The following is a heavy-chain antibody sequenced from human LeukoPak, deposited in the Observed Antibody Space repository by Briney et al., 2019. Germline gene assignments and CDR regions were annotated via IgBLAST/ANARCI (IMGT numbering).Heavy chain of an antibody. CDR2: IWYDGSNK. V-gene: IGHV3-33*01. D-gene: IGHD3-22*01. Sequence: GGSLRLSCAASGFTFSSYGMHWVRQAPGKGLESGAVIWYDGSNKYYADSVKGRFTISRDNSKNTLYLQMNSLRAEDTAVYYCARGYYYDSSGYYYAPFYWGQGTLVTVSS. J-gene: IGHJ4*02. CDR3: ARGYYYDSSGYYYAPFY. CDR1: GFTFSSYG.